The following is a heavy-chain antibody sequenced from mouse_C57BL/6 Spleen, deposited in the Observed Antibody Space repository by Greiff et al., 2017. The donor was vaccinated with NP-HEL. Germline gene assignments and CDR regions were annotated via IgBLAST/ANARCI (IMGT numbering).Heavy chain of an antibody. CDR2: ISSGSSTI. CDR1: GFTFSDYG. Sequence: EVNVVESGGGLVKPGGSLKLSCAASGFTFSDYGMHWVRQAPEKGLEWVAYISSGSSTIYYADTVKGRFTISRDNAKNTLFLQMTSLRSEDTAMYYCARRDSNYAMDYWGQGTSVTVSS. V-gene: IGHV5-17*01. J-gene: IGHJ4*01. CDR3: ARRDSNYAMDY. D-gene: IGHD2-5*01.